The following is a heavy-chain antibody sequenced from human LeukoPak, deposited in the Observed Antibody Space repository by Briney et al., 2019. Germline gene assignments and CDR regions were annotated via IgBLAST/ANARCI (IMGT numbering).Heavy chain of an antibody. CDR3: AGGLKAVAGRTSLQWFDP. CDR1: GYTFTSYD. J-gene: IGHJ5*02. V-gene: IGHV1-8*01. CDR2: MNPNSGNT. Sequence: GASVKVSCKASGYTFTSYDINWVRQATGQGLEWMGWMNPNSGNTGYAQKFQGRVTMTRNTSISTAYMELSSLRSEDTAVYYCAGGLKAVAGRTSLQWFDPWGQGTLVTVSS. D-gene: IGHD6-19*01.